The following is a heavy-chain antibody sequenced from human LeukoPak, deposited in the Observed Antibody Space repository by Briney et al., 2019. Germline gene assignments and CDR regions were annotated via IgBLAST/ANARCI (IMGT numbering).Heavy chain of an antibody. CDR1: GYTFTGYY. V-gene: IGHV1-2*02. CDR2: INPNSGGT. D-gene: IGHD5-18*01. Sequence: GASVKVSCKASGYTFTGYYMHWVRQAPGQGLEWMGWINPNSGGTNYAQKFQGRVTMTRDTSISTAYMELSRLRSDDTAVYHCARDLGTAMVTGIDYWGQGTLVTVSS. J-gene: IGHJ4*02. CDR3: ARDLGTAMVTGIDY.